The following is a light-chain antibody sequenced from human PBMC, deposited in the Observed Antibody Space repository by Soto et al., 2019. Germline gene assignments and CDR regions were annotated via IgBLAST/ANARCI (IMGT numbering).Light chain of an antibody. CDR2: GAS. CDR1: QSVSSN. V-gene: IGKV3-15*01. J-gene: IGKJ2*01. CDR3: QQYTNPYT. Sequence: EIVMTRSPATLSVSPGERATLSCRASQSVSSNLAWYQQKPGQAPRLLIYGASTRATGIPARFSGSGSGTEFTLTISSLQSEDFAVYYCQQYTNPYTFGQGTKLEIK.